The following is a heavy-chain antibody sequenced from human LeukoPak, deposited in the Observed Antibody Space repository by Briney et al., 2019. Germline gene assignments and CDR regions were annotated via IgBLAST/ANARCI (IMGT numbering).Heavy chain of an antibody. CDR2: ISSSSSYI. CDR3: ARERWGDAFDI. V-gene: IGHV3-21*01. CDR1: GFTLSSYS. D-gene: IGHD3-16*01. Sequence: GGSLRLSCAASGFTLSSYSMNWVRQAPGKGLEWVSSISSSSSYIYYADSVKGRFTISRDNAKKSLYLQMNSLRAEDTAVYYCARERWGDAFDIWGQGTLVTVSS. J-gene: IGHJ3*02.